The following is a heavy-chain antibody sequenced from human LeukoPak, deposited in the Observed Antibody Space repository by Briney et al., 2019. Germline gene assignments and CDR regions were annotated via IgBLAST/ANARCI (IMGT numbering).Heavy chain of an antibody. V-gene: IGHV4-59*12. J-gene: IGHJ5*02. CDR1: GGSISSYY. D-gene: IGHD2-15*01. Sequence: SETLSLTCTVSGGSISSYYWSWIRQPPGKGLEWIGYIYYSGSTNYNPSLKSRVTISVDTTKNQLSLKLSSVTAADTAVYYCARGGAVVVAARYRWFDPWGQGTLVTVSS. CDR3: ARGGAVVVAARYRWFDP. CDR2: IYYSGST.